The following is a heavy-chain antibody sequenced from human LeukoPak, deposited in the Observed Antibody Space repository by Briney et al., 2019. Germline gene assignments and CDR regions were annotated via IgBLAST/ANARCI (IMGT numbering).Heavy chain of an antibody. CDR3: ATGYSSSWYTFDI. J-gene: IGHJ3*02. CDR1: GFTFSNHG. V-gene: IGHV3-48*01. CDR2: ISSSSSTI. D-gene: IGHD6-13*01. Sequence: GGSLRLSCAASGFTFSNHGMNWVRQAPGKGLEWVSYISSSSSTIYYADSVKGRFTISRDNAKNSLYLQMNSLRAEDTAVYYCATGYSSSWYTFDIWGQGTMVTVSS.